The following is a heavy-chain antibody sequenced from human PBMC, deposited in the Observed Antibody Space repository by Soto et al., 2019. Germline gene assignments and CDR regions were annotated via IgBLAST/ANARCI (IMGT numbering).Heavy chain of an antibody. Sequence: GGSLRLSCAASGFTFSIYAMHWVRQAPGKGLEWVAVISYDGSNKYYADSVKGRFTISRDNSKNTLYLQMNSLRAEDTAVYYCAREGGYSSGWVGAFDIWGQGTMVTVSS. CDR1: GFTFSIYA. V-gene: IGHV3-30-3*01. CDR3: AREGGYSSGWVGAFDI. J-gene: IGHJ3*02. CDR2: ISYDGSNK. D-gene: IGHD6-19*01.